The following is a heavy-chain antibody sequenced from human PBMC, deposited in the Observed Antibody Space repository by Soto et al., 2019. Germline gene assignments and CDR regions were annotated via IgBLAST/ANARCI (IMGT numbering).Heavy chain of an antibody. CDR1: GFSLSTSGVG. D-gene: IGHD3-3*01. V-gene: IGHV2-5*02. CDR3: AHSKSTIFGVVRNWFDP. CDR2: IYWDDDK. J-gene: IGHJ5*02. Sequence: QITLKESGPTLVKPTQTLTLTCTFSGFSLSTSGVGVGWIRQPPGKALEWLALIYWDDDKRYSPSLKSRLTITKXXSXNXXVLTMTNMDPVDTATYYCAHSKSTIFGVVRNWFDPWGQGTLVTVSS.